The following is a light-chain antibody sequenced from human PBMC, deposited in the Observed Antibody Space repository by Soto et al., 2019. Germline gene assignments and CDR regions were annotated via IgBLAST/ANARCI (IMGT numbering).Light chain of an antibody. J-gene: IGKJ3*01. CDR2: AAS. V-gene: IGKV3-20*01. Sequence: EIVLTQSPGTLSLSPGERATLSCRASQSVSNNYLAWYQHKPGQAPRLLIYAASTRATGTPDRFSGSGAGANFTLSTIRLVPEDFAVYYFQQYGNAWGTFGPGTKVDIK. CDR1: QSVSNNY. CDR3: QQYGNAWGT.